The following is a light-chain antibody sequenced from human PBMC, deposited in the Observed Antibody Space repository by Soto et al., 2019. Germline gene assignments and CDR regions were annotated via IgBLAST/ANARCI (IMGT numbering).Light chain of an antibody. Sequence: EIVLTQSPGTLSLSPGARATLSCRASQSLSNSYLAWYQQKPGQAPRLLIYGASSRATGIPDRFSGSGSGTDFTLTINRLETEDFAVYYCQQYGSSPTWTFGHGTKVEIK. V-gene: IGKV3-20*01. CDR1: QSLSNSY. J-gene: IGKJ1*01. CDR2: GAS. CDR3: QQYGSSPTWT.